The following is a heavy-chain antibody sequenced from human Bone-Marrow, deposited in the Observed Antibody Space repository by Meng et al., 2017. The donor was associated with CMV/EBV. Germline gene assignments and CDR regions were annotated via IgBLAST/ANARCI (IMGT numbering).Heavy chain of an antibody. CDR1: GFTFSNYA. V-gene: IGHV3-30*04. Sequence: GESLKISCAASGFTFSNYAMHWVRQAPGKGLEWVAVLSYDGTNKYFADSVKGRFTISRDNSKNTLYLQMNSLRAEDTAVYYCASLSFWSGYYGSPGPYYYYGMDVWGQGTTVTVSS. CDR2: LSYDGTNK. CDR3: ASLSFWSGYYGSPGPYYYYGMDV. D-gene: IGHD3-3*01. J-gene: IGHJ6*02.